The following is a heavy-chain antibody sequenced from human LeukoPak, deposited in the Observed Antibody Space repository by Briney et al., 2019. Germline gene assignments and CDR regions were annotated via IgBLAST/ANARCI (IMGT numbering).Heavy chain of an antibody. D-gene: IGHD2-2*01. CDR2: MNPNSGNT. CDR1: GYTFTSYD. V-gene: IGHV1-8*03. Sequence: GASVKVSCKASGYTFTSYDINWVRQATGQGLEWMGWMNPNSGNTGYAQKFQGRVTITRNTSISTAYMELSRLRSEDTAVYYCARGGSPVVPAAIRAFDIWGQGTMVTVSS. J-gene: IGHJ3*02. CDR3: ARGGSPVVPAAIRAFDI.